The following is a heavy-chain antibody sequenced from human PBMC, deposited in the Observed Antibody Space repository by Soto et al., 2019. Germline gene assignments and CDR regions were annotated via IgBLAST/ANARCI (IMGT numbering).Heavy chain of an antibody. Sequence: QVQLVQSGAEVKNPGSSVRVSCKAPGGTFSNYAVSWVRQAPGPGPEGMGGIIPLLYTPSYARKFEDRVTIIADESASTVYMDLAGLRSDDTAVYYCAIGHSYGQFDNWGQGTLVTVS. CDR3: AIGHSYGQFDN. J-gene: IGHJ4*02. CDR1: GGTFSNYA. CDR2: IIPLLYTP. V-gene: IGHV1-69*01. D-gene: IGHD5-18*01.